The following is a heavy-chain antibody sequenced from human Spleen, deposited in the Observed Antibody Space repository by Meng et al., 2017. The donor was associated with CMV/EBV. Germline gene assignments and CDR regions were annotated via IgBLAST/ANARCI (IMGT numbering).Heavy chain of an antibody. D-gene: IGHD6-13*01. CDR1: GYTFTDFF. CDR3: ARDLYPYSSSWYSYYGMDV. V-gene: IGHV1-2*02. Sequence: ASVKVSCKTSGYTFTDFFIHWVRQAPGQGLEWMGWINPNSGGTNYAQKFQGRVTMTRDTSISTAYMELSRLRSDDTAVYYCARDLYPYSSSWYSYYGMDVWGQGTTVTVSS. J-gene: IGHJ6*02. CDR2: INPNSGGT.